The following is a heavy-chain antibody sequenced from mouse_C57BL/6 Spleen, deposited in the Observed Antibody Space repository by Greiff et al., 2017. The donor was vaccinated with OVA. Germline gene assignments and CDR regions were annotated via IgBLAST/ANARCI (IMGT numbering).Heavy chain of an antibody. Sequence: QVHVKQPGAELVKPGASVKVSCKASGYTFTSYWMHWVKQRPGQGLEWIGRIHPSDSDTNYNQKFKGKATLTVDKSSSTAYMQLISLTFGDSAFYYCAIGSTMVNETCAYWGQGTLVTVSA. CDR3: AIGSTMVNETCAY. J-gene: IGHJ3*01. D-gene: IGHD2-1*01. V-gene: IGHV1-74*01. CDR1: GYTFTSYW. CDR2: IHPSDSDT.